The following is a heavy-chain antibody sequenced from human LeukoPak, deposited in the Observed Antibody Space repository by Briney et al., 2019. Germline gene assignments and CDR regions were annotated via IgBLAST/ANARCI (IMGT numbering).Heavy chain of an antibody. J-gene: IGHJ5*02. V-gene: IGHV4-34*01. CDR3: ARSITIFGVVINDYNWFDP. CDR1: GGSFSGYY. CDR2: INHSGST. D-gene: IGHD3-3*01. Sequence: SETLSLTCAVYGGSFSGYYWSWIRQPPGKGLEWIGEINHSGSTNYNPSLKSRVTKSVDTSKNQFSLKLSSVTAADTAVYYCARSITIFGVVINDYNWFDPWGQGTLVTVSS.